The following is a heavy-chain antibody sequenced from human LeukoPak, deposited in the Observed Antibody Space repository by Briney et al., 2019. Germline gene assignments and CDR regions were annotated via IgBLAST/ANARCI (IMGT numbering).Heavy chain of an antibody. V-gene: IGHV1-3*01. Sequence: ASVKVSCKASGYTFSSYAMHWVRQAPGQRLEWMGWINAGNGNTKYSQRFQGRVTITRDTSASTAYMELSSLRSEDTAVYYCARDPSIAVAGRELDYWGQGTLVTVSS. CDR2: INAGNGNT. D-gene: IGHD6-19*01. CDR1: GYTFSSYA. J-gene: IGHJ4*02. CDR3: ARDPSIAVAGRELDY.